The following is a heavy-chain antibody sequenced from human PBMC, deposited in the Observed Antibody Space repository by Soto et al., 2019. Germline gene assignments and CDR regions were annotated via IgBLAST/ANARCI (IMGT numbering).Heavy chain of an antibody. CDR3: ARSTMGSRGGMDV. CDR2: INHSGST. Sequence: SETLSLTCAVYGGSFSGYYWSWIRQPPGKGLEWIGEINHSGSTNYNPSLKSRVTISVDTSKNQFSLKLSSVTAADTAVYYCARSTMGSRGGMDVWGQVTTGPFSS. J-gene: IGHJ6*02. V-gene: IGHV4-34*01. CDR1: GGSFSGYY. D-gene: IGHD3-10*01.